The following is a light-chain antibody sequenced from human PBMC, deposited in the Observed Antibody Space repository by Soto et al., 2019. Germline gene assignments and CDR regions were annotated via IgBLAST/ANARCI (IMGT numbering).Light chain of an antibody. CDR2: EVS. CDR1: SSDIGNYDF. V-gene: IGLV2-14*01. J-gene: IGLJ2*01. Sequence: QSALTQPASVSGSPGQSITISCTGTSSDIGNYDFVSWYQQVPGTAPKAMIYEVSSRPSGVSNRFSGSKSGNTASLTISGRQAEDEAYYYCSSYTTSTSFILFGGGTQLTVL. CDR3: SSYTTSTSFIL.